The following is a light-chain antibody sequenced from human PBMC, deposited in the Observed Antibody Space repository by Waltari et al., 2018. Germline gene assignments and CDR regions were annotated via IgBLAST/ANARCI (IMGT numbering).Light chain of an antibody. CDR2: DAS. CDR1: QSVSRT. V-gene: IGKV3-20*01. CDR3: QKYGTLPAT. J-gene: IGKJ1*01. Sequence: EIVLTQSPGTLSLSPGERATLSCSASQSVSRTLAWYQQKPGQAPRLLIYDASRRATGIPDRFSGSGSGTDFSLTISRLEPEDFAVYYCQKYGTLPATFGQGTKVEIK.